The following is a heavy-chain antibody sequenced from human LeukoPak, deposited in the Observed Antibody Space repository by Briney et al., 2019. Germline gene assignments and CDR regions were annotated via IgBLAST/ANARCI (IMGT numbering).Heavy chain of an antibody. J-gene: IGHJ4*02. CDR3: ARDPGDRRLGD. Sequence: ASVKVSCKASGYTFTSYDINWVRQATGQGLEWMGRINPNSGGTNYAQKFQGRVTMTRDTSISTAYMELSRLRSDDTAVYYCARDPGDRRLGDWGQGTLVTVSS. CDR1: GYTFTSYD. V-gene: IGHV1-2*06. D-gene: IGHD3-16*01. CDR2: INPNSGGT.